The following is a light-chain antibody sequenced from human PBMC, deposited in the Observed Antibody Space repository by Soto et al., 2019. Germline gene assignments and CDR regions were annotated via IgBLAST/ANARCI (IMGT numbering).Light chain of an antibody. CDR1: QSVSSY. CDR2: DAS. Sequence: EIVLTQSPVTVSLSPGQRATLSCRASQSVSSYLAWYQHKPGQAPRLLIYDASNRATGIPARFSGSGSGTDFTLTISSLEPEDFAFYYCQQRSNWPPSITFGQGTKVDIK. CDR3: QQRSNWPPSIT. V-gene: IGKV3-11*01. J-gene: IGKJ1*01.